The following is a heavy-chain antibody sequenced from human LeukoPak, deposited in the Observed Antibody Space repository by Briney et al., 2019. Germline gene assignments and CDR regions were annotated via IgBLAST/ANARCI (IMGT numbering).Heavy chain of an antibody. CDR3: ARTSAAGALGTFDI. V-gene: IGHV4-30-2*02. CDR2: IYHSGST. D-gene: IGHD6-13*01. Sequence: SETLSLTCAVSGGSISSGGYSWSWIRQPPGKGLEWIGYIYHSGSTYYNPSLKSRVTISVDRSKNQFSLKLSSVTAADTAVYYCARTSAAGALGTFDIWGQGTMVTVSS. J-gene: IGHJ3*02. CDR1: GGSISSGGYS.